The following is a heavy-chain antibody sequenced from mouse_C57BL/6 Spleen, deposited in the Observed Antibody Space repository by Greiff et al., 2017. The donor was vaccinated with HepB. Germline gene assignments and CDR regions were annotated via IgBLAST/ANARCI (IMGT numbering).Heavy chain of an antibody. Sequence: EVQLQQSGPELVKPGASVKISCKASGYTFTDYYMNWVKQSHGKSLEWIGDINPNNGGTSYNQKFKGKATLTVDKSSSTAYMELRSLTSEDSAVYYCARSHYYGSSYGDAMDYWGQGTSVTVSS. D-gene: IGHD1-1*01. CDR1: GYTFTDYY. V-gene: IGHV1-26*01. CDR2: INPNNGGT. CDR3: ARSHYYGSSYGDAMDY. J-gene: IGHJ4*01.